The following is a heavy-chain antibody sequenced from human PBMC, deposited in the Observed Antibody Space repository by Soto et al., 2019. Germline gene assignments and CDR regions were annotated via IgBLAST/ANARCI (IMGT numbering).Heavy chain of an antibody. CDR2: ISHDGSNR. CDR1: GFTFSSYG. CDR3: AKAVHSSCYYSYFDS. D-gene: IGHD3-22*01. Sequence: QVQLVESGGGVVQPGRSLRLSCAASGFTFSSYGMHWVRQAPGKGLEWVGVISHDGSNRYYGDSVKGRFTISRDNSKNTRYLQMNSLRAEDTAVYYCAKAVHSSCYYSYFDSWGQGSLVTVSS. V-gene: IGHV3-30*18. J-gene: IGHJ4*02.